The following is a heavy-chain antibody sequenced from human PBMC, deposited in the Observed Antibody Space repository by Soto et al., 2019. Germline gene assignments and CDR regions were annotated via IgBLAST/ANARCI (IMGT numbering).Heavy chain of an antibody. J-gene: IGHJ4*02. CDR2: INHSGST. CDR1: GGSFSGYY. CDR3: ARASIVATITYYFDY. V-gene: IGHV4-34*01. D-gene: IGHD5-12*01. Sequence: ASETLSLTCAVYGGSFSGYYWSWIRQPPGKGLEWIGEINHSGSTNYNPSLKSRVTISVDTSKNQFSLKLSSVTAADTAVYYCARASIVATITYYFDYWGQGTLVTVSS.